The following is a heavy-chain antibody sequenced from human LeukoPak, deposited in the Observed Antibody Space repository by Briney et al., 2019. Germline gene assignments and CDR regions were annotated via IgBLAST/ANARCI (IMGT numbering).Heavy chain of an antibody. Sequence: GASVTVSCQASGYTFTCYGISWLRQAPGPGLEWMGLISAYNGNTNYAQKLQGRVTMTTDTSTSTAYMELRSLRSDDTAVYYCARTGARNYYDSSGYYYVDDYWGQGTLVTVSS. J-gene: IGHJ4*02. CDR2: ISAYNGNT. D-gene: IGHD3-22*01. CDR1: GYTFTCYG. V-gene: IGHV1-18*01. CDR3: ARTGARNYYDSSGYYYVDDY.